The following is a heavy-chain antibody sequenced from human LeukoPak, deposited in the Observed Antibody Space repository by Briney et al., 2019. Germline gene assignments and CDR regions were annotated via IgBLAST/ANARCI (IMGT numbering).Heavy chain of an antibody. CDR2: KWYDGSNK. V-gene: IGHV3-33*01. D-gene: IGHD2-2*01. CDR1: GLTHSLYD. J-gene: IGHJ6*04. CDR3: ARDVVVVPAAHYGMDV. Sequence: PGGALRLSCSASGLTHSLYDMHWPHQAPGKGLEGVAGKWYDGSNKHYADPVKRRFNISRDNSKNTLYLQMNSLRAEDTAVYYCARDVVVVPAAHYGMDVWGKGTTVTVSS.